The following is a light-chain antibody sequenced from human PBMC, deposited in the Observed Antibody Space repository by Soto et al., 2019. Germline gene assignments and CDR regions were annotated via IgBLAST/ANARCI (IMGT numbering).Light chain of an antibody. Sequence: IQLTQSPSSLSASVGDRVTITCRASQAISDSLVWYQQNPGQAPKLLIYAASTLQSGVPSRFSGSGSGTDFILTISSLHPADFATYYCQQFKSYPYTFGQGTKLEI. CDR1: QAISDS. J-gene: IGKJ2*01. CDR2: AAS. CDR3: QQFKSYPYT. V-gene: IGKV1-9*01.